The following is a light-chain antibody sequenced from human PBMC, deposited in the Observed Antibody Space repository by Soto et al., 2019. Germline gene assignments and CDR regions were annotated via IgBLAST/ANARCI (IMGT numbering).Light chain of an antibody. J-gene: IGKJ1*01. Sequence: DIVMTQSPDSLAVSLGERATINCNSSQSVLYSSNNKNYLAWYQQKPGQPPKLLIYWASTRESGVPDRFSGSGSGTDLTLTISSLQAEDVAVYYCQQYYSSPRTFGQGTKV. CDR3: QQYYSSPRT. CDR1: QSVLYSSNNKNY. CDR2: WAS. V-gene: IGKV4-1*01.